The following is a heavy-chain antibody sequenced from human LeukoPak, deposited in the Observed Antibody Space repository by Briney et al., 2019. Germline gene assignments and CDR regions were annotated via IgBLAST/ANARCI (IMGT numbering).Heavy chain of an antibody. J-gene: IGHJ5*02. CDR1: GFTFSSYS. CDR3: ASGGPIAAALIDP. V-gene: IGHV3-21*01. Sequence: GGSLRLSCAASGFTFSSYSMNWVRQAPGKGLEWVSSISSSSSYIYYADSVKGRFTISRDNAKNSLYLQMNSLRAEDTAVYYCASGGPIAAALIDPWGQGTLVTVSS. D-gene: IGHD6-13*01. CDR2: ISSSSSYI.